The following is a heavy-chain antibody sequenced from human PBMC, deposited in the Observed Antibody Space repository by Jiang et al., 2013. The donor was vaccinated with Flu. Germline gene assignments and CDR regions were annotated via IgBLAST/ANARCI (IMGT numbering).Heavy chain of an antibody. D-gene: IGHD6-19*01. CDR3: ARDGGYSSGWIDY. CDR1: GFTFSSYT. J-gene: IGHJ4*02. CDR2: MSSSSRFI. Sequence: ESGGGLVKPGGSLRLSCATSGFTFSSYTMIWVRQAPGKGLEWVSYMSSSSRFIYYADSVRGRFTISRDNAKNSLFLQLNSLGVEDTAVYYCARDGGYSSGWIDYWGQGTLVTVSS. V-gene: IGHV3-21*01.